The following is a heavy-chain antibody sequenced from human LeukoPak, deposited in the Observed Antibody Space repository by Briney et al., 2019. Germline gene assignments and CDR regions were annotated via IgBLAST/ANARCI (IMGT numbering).Heavy chain of an antibody. CDR2: ISSGSSYT. J-gene: IGHJ4*02. Sequence: PGGSLRLSCAASGFTFSDYYMSWIRQAPGKGLECISYISSGSSYTNYADSVKGRFTISRDNAKNSLYLQMNSLRTEDTAVYYCARGGRGSAWDSFDYWGQGTLVTVSS. V-gene: IGHV3-11*06. CDR3: ARGGRGSAWDSFDY. CDR1: GFTFSDYY. D-gene: IGHD6-19*01.